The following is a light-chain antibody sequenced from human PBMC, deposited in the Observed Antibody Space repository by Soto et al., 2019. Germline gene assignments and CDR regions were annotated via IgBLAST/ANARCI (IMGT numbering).Light chain of an antibody. J-gene: IGKJ4*01. CDR1: QSLSSY. CDR3: QQSYGTPLT. Sequence: DIQMTQSPSSLSASVGDRVTITCRASQSLSSYLNWYQQKPGKAPKLLIYAASSLQSGVPSRFSGSGSGTDFTLTISSLQPEDFATYYCQQSYGTPLTFGGGTKVEIK. V-gene: IGKV1-39*01. CDR2: AAS.